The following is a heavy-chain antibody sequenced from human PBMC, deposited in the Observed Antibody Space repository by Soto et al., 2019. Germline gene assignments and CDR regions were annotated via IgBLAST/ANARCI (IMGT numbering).Heavy chain of an antibody. D-gene: IGHD1-7*01. V-gene: IGHV4-4*07. CDR3: GRESGETWDYEAY. J-gene: IGHJ4*02. CDR2: ISIHGSP. Sequence: SDILSLTCTVSGGSISSYRPSWIRQAVCGGLEWLGRISIHGSPQDGPTLKSRVKVSVDTSRNKFFLNLHSVTDADSAVYFCGRESGETWDYEAYWGQGTPVTVSS. CDR1: GGSISSYR.